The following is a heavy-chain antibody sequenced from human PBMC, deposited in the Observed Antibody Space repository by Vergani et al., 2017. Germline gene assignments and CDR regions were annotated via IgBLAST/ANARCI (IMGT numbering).Heavy chain of an antibody. Sequence: QVQLEESGPGLVKPSETLSLTCTVSGGSFNTYYWTWIRQPAGKTLEWIGEIFSSGTTNYNPSFKNRVTMSVDTSKNQFSLKLNSVTAADTAVYYCARHEPVAGGHSFDPWGQGTLVTVSS. J-gene: IGHJ5*02. CDR2: IFSSGTT. CDR3: ARHEPVAGGHSFDP. V-gene: IGHV4-59*08. D-gene: IGHD6-19*01. CDR1: GGSFNTYY.